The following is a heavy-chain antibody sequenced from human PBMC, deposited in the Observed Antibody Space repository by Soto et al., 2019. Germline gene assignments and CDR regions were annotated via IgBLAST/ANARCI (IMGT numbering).Heavy chain of an antibody. CDR3: AIVGFGSTGWGGDFDY. D-gene: IGHD6-19*01. CDR1: GFTFSNYN. J-gene: IGHJ4*02. V-gene: IGHV3-48*02. Sequence: VQLVESGGGLVQPGGSLGLSCAASGFTFSNYNMNWVRQAPGKGLEWLSYISISSTKYYADSVKGRFTISRDNAKNSLYLHMNSLRDEDTAVYYCAIVGFGSTGWGGDFDYWGQGTLVTVSS. CDR2: ISISSTK.